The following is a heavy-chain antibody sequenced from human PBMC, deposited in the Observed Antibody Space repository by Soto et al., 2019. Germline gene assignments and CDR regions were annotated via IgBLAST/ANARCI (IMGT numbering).Heavy chain of an antibody. Sequence: GESLNISCKGSGYFFAGHWIAWVRQMPGKGLEWMGIIYPDNSNTKYSRSFQGQVTISADKSSSTAYLQWSSLKASDTAIYYCARQGAAVPTVPLIWFDPWGQGTLVTVSS. CDR1: GYFFAGHW. D-gene: IGHD6-13*01. V-gene: IGHV5-51*01. CDR3: ARQGAAVPTVPLIWFDP. CDR2: IYPDNSNT. J-gene: IGHJ5*02.